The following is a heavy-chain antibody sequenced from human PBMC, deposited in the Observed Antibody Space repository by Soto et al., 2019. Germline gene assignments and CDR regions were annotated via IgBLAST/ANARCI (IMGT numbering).Heavy chain of an antibody. V-gene: IGHV1-2*02. D-gene: IGHD3-22*01. J-gene: IGHJ4*02. CDR1: GYTFTSYY. CDR2: INPITGGT. CDR3: ARNYYDSSDRDYLDY. Sequence: GASVKVSCKASGYTFTSYYIHWVRQAPGQGLEWMGWINPITGGTNYAPKFQGRVTMTRDTSITTAYMELSRLRSDDTAVYYCARNYYDSSDRDYLDYWGQGTPVAVCS.